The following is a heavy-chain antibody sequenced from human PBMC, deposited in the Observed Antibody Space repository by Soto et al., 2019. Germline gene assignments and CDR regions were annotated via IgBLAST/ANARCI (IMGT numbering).Heavy chain of an antibody. CDR1: GGSISSSSYY. CDR2: LYYSGNT. Sequence: QLQLQESGPGLVKPSETLSLTCTVSGGSISSSSYYWGWIRQPPGQGLEWIGSLYYSGNTYYNPSLKSRVTISVDTAKNQFALKRSSVTAADTAVYYCARHLRPSRYWYPDLWGRGTLVTVSS. V-gene: IGHV4-39*01. CDR3: ARHLRPSRYWYPDL. J-gene: IGHJ2*01.